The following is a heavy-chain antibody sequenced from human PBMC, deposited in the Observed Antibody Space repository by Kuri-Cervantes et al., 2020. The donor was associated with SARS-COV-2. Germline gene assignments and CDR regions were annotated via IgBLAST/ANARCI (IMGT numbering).Heavy chain of an antibody. Sequence: GESLKISCAASGFTFSSYSMNWVRQAPGKGLEWVSSISSSNSYIYYADSVKGRFTISRDNAKNSLYLQMNGLRAEDTAVYYCYSGYDLGYWGQGTLVTVSS. D-gene: IGHD5-12*01. CDR1: GFTFSSYS. CDR2: ISSSNSYI. V-gene: IGHV3-21*01. J-gene: IGHJ1*01. CDR3: YSGYDLGY.